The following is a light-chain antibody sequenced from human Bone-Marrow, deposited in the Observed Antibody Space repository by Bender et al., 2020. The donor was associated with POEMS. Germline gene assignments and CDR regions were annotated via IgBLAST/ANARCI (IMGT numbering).Light chain of an antibody. V-gene: IGLV2-14*01. J-gene: IGLJ3*02. Sequence: QSALTQPASVSGSPGQSITISCTGISTDYVSWFQQHPGKAPKLMIYDVIHRPSGISSRFSGSKSGSTASLSISGLQAEDEADYYCSSYTTTFTWVFGGGTRLTV. CDR1: STDY. CDR2: DVI. CDR3: SSYTTTFTWV.